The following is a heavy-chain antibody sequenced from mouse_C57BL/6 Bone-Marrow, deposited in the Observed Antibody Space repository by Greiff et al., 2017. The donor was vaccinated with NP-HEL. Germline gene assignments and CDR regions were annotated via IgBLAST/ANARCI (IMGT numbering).Heavy chain of an antibody. D-gene: IGHD1-1*01. V-gene: IGHV5-6*01. CDR3: AHGSSYWYFDV. J-gene: IGHJ1*03. CDR2: ISSGGSYT. CDR1: GFTFSSYG. Sequence: EVQVVESGGDLVKPGGSLKLSCAASGFTFSSYGMSWVRQTPDKRLEWVATISSGGSYTYYPDSVKGRFTISRDNAKNTLYLQMSSLKAEDTAMYYGAHGSSYWYFDVWGTGTTVTVSS.